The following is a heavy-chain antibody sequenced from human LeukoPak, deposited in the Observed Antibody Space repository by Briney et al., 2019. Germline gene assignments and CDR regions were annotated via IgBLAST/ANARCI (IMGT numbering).Heavy chain of an antibody. J-gene: IGHJ4*02. Sequence: GGSLRLSCAASGFTFRNYAMSWVRQAPGKGLEWVSVISGSGGSTHYSDSVKGRFTVSRDNSKSTLYLQMNSLRAEDTAVYYCAKATHYYGSGSLPDYWGQGTLVTVSS. CDR2: ISGSGGST. CDR1: GFTFRNYA. CDR3: AKATHYYGSGSLPDY. D-gene: IGHD3-10*01. V-gene: IGHV3-23*01.